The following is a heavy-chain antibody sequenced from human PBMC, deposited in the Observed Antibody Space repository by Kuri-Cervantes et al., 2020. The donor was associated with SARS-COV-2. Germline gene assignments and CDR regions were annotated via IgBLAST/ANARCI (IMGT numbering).Heavy chain of an antibody. CDR2: IKSKTDGGTT. V-gene: IGHV3-15*07. CDR3: TTVGTGYSYGFDYYGMDV. J-gene: IGHJ6*02. Sequence: GESLKISCAASGFTFSNAWMNWVRQAPGKGLEWVGRIKSKTDGGTTDYAAPVKGRFTISRDDSKNTLYLQMNSLKTEDTAVHYCTTVGTGYSYGFDYYGMDVWGQGTTVTVSS. CDR1: GFTFSNAW. D-gene: IGHD5-18*01.